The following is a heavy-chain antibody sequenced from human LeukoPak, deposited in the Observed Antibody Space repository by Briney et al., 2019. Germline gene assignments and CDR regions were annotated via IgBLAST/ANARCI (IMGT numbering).Heavy chain of an antibody. CDR1: GYTFTSYD. J-gene: IGHJ4*02. CDR2: ISAYNGNT. Sequence: ASVKVSCKASGYTFTSYDINWVRQATGQGLEWMGWISAYNGNTNYAQKLQGRVTMTTDTSTSTAYMELRSLRSDDTAVYYCARGKPYSSGWKDDYWGQGTLVTVSS. D-gene: IGHD6-19*01. CDR3: ARGKPYSSGWKDDY. V-gene: IGHV1-18*01.